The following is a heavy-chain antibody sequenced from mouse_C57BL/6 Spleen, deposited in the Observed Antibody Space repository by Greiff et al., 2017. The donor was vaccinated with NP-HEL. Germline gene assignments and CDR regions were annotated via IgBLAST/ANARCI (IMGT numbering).Heavy chain of an antibody. D-gene: IGHD2-4*01. J-gene: IGHJ2*01. Sequence: EVQLVESGGGLVKPGGSLKLSCAASGFTFSSYTMSWVRQTPEKRLEWVATISGGGGNTYYPDSVKGRFTISRDNAKNTLYLQMSSLRSEDTALYYCARQGYDYDVGYWGQGTTLTVSS. CDR3: ARQGYDYDVGY. CDR2: ISGGGGNT. CDR1: GFTFSSYT. V-gene: IGHV5-9*01.